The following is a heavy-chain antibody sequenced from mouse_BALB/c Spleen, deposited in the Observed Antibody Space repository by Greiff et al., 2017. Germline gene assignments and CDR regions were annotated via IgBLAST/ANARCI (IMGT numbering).Heavy chain of an antibody. J-gene: IGHJ4*01. CDR3: ARNYGSSYRAMDY. V-gene: IGHV2-2*02. CDR1: GFSLTSYG. D-gene: IGHD1-1*01. Sequence: VKVVESGPGLVQPSQSLSITCTVSGFSLTSYGVHWVRQSPGKGLEWLGVIWSGGSTDYNAAFISRLSISKDNSKSQVFFKMNSLQANDTAIYYCARNYGSSYRAMDYWGQGTSVTVSS. CDR2: IWSGGST.